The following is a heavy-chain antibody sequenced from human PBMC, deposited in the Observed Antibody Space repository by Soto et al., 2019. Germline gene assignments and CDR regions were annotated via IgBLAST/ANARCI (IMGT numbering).Heavy chain of an antibody. CDR3: AKDSLRGEVPAALNFDY. V-gene: IGHV3-30*18. J-gene: IGHJ4*02. CDR1: GFTFSNYG. Sequence: QVQLVESGGGVVQPGRSVRLSCVASGFTFSNYGMHWVHQAPGKGLEWVAIVSYNGRKEYYADSVKGRFSISRDNSKNTLYIQMNTLRDEDTAVYYCAKDSLRGEVPAALNFDYWGRGTLVTVSS. CDR2: VSYNGRKE. D-gene: IGHD2-2*01.